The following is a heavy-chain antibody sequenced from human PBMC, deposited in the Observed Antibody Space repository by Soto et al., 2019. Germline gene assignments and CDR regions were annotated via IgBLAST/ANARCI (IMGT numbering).Heavy chain of an antibody. CDR1: GGSISSYY. CDR3: ARDGRIAARSGLYYYYGMDV. CDR2: IYTSGST. J-gene: IGHJ6*02. Sequence: PSETLSLTCTVSGGSISSYYWSWIRQPAGKGLEWIGLIYTSGSTNYNPSLKIRVTMSVDTSKNQSSPKLSSVTAADTAVYYCARDGRIAARSGLYYYYGMDVWGQGTTVTVSS. V-gene: IGHV4-4*07. D-gene: IGHD6-6*01.